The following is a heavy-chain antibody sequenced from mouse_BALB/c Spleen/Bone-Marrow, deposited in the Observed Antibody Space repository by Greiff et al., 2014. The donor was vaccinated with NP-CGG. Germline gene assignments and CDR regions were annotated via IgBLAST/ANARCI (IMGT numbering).Heavy chain of an antibody. D-gene: IGHD1-1*01. Sequence: EVMLVESGGGLVQPGGSRKLSCAASGFTFSSFGMHWVRQAPEKGLEWVAYICSGSSTIYYADTVKGRFTITRDNSKNTLFLQMTSLRSEDAAMYYCARLRRYYGYFDYWGQGTTLTVSS. V-gene: IGHV5-17*02. CDR3: ARLRRYYGYFDY. CDR2: ICSGSSTI. CDR1: GFTFSSFG. J-gene: IGHJ2*01.